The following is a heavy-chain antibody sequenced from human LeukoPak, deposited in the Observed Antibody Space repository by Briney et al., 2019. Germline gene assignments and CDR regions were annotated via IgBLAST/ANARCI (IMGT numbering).Heavy chain of an antibody. V-gene: IGHV3-23*01. CDR2: ISGSGGST. D-gene: IGHD1-1*01. Sequence: GRSLRLSCAASGFTFSSYGMHWVRQAPGKGLEWVSAISGSGGSTYYADSVKGRFTISRDNSKNTLYLQMNSLRVEDTAIYYCARDPRTVRIWGQGTLVTVSS. CDR3: ARDPRTVRI. J-gene: IGHJ4*02. CDR1: GFTFSSYG.